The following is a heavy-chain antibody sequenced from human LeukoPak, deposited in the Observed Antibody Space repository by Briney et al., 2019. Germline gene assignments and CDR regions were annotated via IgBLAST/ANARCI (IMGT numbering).Heavy chain of an antibody. Sequence: GGSLRLSCVASEFTFNNYWMHWVRQAPGKGLVWVSRINTDGSSTTYADSVKGRFTISRDNAKNTLHLQMSSLRAEDTALYYCARSKDGAFDIWGQGTMVTVSP. CDR3: ARSKDGAFDI. V-gene: IGHV3-74*03. J-gene: IGHJ3*02. CDR1: EFTFNNYW. CDR2: INTDGSST.